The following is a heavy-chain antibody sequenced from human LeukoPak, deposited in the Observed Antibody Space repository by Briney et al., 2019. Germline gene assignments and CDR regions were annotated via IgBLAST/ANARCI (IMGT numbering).Heavy chain of an antibody. CDR1: GLTFSSYW. J-gene: IGHJ3*01. Sequence: GGSLRLSCAASGLTFSSYWMSWVRQAPGKGLEWVVVISYDGSNKYYADSVKGRFTISRDNSKNTLYLQMNSLRAEDTAVYYCARYGTPYYYDSSGYHIDFWGQGTMVTVSS. V-gene: IGHV3-30-3*01. D-gene: IGHD3-22*01. CDR2: ISYDGSNK. CDR3: ARYGTPYYYDSSGYHIDF.